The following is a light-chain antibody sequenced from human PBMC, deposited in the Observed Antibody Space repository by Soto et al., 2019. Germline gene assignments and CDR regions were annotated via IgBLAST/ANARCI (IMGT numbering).Light chain of an antibody. CDR2: EVT. Sequence: QSALTQPPSASGSPGQSVTISCTGTSSDVGAFDYVSWYQQYPGKAPKLIIHEVTKRPSGVPDRFSRTKSANTAALTVSGLRAEDEADYYCSSYAGTNDSYVVGTGTKVTVL. CDR1: SSDVGAFDY. CDR3: SSYAGTNDSYV. V-gene: IGLV2-8*01. J-gene: IGLJ1*01.